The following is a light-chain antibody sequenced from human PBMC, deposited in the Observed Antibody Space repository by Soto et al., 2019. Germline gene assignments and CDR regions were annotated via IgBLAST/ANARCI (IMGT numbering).Light chain of an antibody. CDR2: DAS. CDR1: QSISSW. CDR3: HQYNSYSPLT. V-gene: IGKV1-5*01. Sequence: DIQMTQSPSTLSASVGDRVTITCRASQSISSWLAWYQQKPGKAPTLLIYDASSLESGVPSRFSGSGSGTEFTLTISSLQPDDFATYYCHQYNSYSPLTFGQGTKVDIK. J-gene: IGKJ1*01.